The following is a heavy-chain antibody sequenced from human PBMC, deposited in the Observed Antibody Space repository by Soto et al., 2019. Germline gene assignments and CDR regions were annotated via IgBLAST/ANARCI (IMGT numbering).Heavy chain of an antibody. Sequence: ASVKVSCKASGYTFTSYGISWVRQAPGQGLEWMGWISAYNGNTNYAQKLQGRVTMTTDTSTSTAYMELRSLRSDDTAVYYCARDTPSNDYGDYGGEVAVNWFDPWGQEPWSPLL. J-gene: IGHJ5*02. CDR3: ARDTPSNDYGDYGGEVAVNWFDP. CDR1: GYTFTSYG. V-gene: IGHV1-18*01. CDR2: ISAYNGNT. D-gene: IGHD4-17*01.